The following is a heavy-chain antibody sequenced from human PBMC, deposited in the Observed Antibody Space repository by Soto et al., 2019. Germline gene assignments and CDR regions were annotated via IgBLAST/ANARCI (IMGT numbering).Heavy chain of an antibody. CDR2: INSDGSST. J-gene: IGHJ6*03. V-gene: IGHV3-74*01. CDR3: SIWGYCSGGSCYYYYYMDV. Sequence: PGGSLRLSCAASGFTFSSYWMHWVRQAPGKGLVWVSRINSDGSSTSYADSVKGRFTISRDNAKNTLYLQMNSLRVEDTAVYYCSIWGYCSGGSCYYYYYMDVWGKGTTVTVSS. D-gene: IGHD2-15*01. CDR1: GFTFSSYW.